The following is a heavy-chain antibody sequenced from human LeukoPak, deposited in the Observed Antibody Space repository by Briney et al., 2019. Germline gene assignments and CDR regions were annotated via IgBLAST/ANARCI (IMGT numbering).Heavy chain of an antibody. D-gene: IGHD6-6*01. CDR1: GFTFSSYG. J-gene: IGHJ4*02. Sequence: GGSLRLSCAASGFTFSSYGMHWVRQAPGKGLEWVAVIPYDGSNKYYADSVKGRFTISRDNSKNTLYLQMNSLRAEDTAVYYCAKEVAARPHRKHFDYWGQGTLVTVSS. CDR3: AKEVAARPHRKHFDY. CDR2: IPYDGSNK. V-gene: IGHV3-30*18.